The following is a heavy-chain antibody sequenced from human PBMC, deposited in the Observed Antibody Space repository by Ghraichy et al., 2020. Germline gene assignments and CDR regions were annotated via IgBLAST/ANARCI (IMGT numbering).Heavy chain of an antibody. V-gene: IGHV3-23*01. CDR1: GFTFSSYT. Sequence: GGSLRLSCAASGFTFSSYTMNWVRQAPGKGLEWVSVISSNGGSTFYADSVKGRFTISRDNSKNTLYLQMNSLRAEDTAVYYCVRGGSGCYPEGFDVWGQGTMVTVSS. CDR3: VRGGSGCYPEGFDV. CDR2: ISSNGGST. J-gene: IGHJ6*02. D-gene: IGHD2-21*01.